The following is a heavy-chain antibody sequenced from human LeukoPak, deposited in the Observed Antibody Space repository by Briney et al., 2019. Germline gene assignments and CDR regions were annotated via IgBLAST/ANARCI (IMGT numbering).Heavy chain of an antibody. CDR3: ARAPAHYYDSSDHYYVGESYFDY. D-gene: IGHD3-22*01. J-gene: IGHJ4*02. V-gene: IGHV4-34*01. CDR1: GGSFSGYY. CDR2: INHSGST. Sequence: SETLSLTCAVYGGSFSGYYWSWIRQPPGKGLEWIGEINHSGSTNYNPSLKSRVTISVDTSKNQFPLKLSSVTAADTAVYYCARAPAHYYDSSDHYYVGESYFDYWGQGTLVTVSS.